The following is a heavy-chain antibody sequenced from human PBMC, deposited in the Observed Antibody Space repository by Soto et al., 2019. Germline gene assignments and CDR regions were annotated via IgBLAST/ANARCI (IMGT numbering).Heavy chain of an antibody. CDR3: ARDGCTNGVCYFDY. V-gene: IGHV1-69*13. Sequence: AVKVSCKASGGTFSSYAISWVRQAPGQGLDWMGGIIPIFGTSNYAQNFQGRVTIPADESTSTAYMELSSLRSEDTAVYYCARDGCTNGVCYFDYWGQGTLVTVSS. CDR1: GGTFSSYA. J-gene: IGHJ4*02. CDR2: IIPIFGTS. D-gene: IGHD2-8*01.